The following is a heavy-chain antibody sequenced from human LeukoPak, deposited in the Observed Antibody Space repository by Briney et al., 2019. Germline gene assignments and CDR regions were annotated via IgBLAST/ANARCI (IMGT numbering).Heavy chain of an antibody. D-gene: IGHD6-19*01. CDR3: ARVLEDSSGWYLYYYGMDV. CDR1: GGSISSYY. Sequence: SETLSLTCTVSGGSISSYYWSWIRQPPGKGLEWIGYIYYSGSTNYNPSLKSRVTISVDTSKNQFSLKLSSVTAADTAVYYCARVLEDSSGWYLYYYGMDVWGQGTTVTVYS. J-gene: IGHJ6*02. V-gene: IGHV4-59*01. CDR2: IYYSGST.